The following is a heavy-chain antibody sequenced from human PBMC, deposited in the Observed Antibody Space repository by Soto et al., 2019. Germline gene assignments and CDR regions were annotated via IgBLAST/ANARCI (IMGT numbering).Heavy chain of an antibody. D-gene: IGHD6-19*01. CDR3: AREKAVAGTTFDF. V-gene: IGHV3-74*01. Sequence: EMQLVESGGGPVQPGGSLRLSCAASGFSLSSYWMHWVRQVPGKGLVWVSRIQSDGSSTNYADSVKGRFTISKDNAKNTLYLQMDSLRVEDTAVYYCAREKAVAGTTFDFWGQGTLVTVSS. J-gene: IGHJ4*02. CDR2: IQSDGSST. CDR1: GFSLSSYW.